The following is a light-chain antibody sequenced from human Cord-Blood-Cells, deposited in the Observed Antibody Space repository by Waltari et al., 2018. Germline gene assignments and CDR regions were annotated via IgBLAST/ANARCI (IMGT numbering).Light chain of an antibody. V-gene: IGKV1-5*01. CDR3: QQYNSYLFT. CDR1: QSISSW. Sequence: SVGDRVTITCRASQSISSWLAWYQQKPGKAPKLLIYDASSLESGVPSRFSGSGSGTEFTLTISSLQPDDFATYYCQQYNSYLFTFGPGTKVDIK. CDR2: DAS. J-gene: IGKJ3*01.